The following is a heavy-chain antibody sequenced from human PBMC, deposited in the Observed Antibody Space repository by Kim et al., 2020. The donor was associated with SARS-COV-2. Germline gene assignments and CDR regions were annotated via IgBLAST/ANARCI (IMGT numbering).Heavy chain of an antibody. J-gene: IGHJ4*02. CDR1: GFNFRSYG. CDR3: ASLASSGWTRPFDS. D-gene: IGHD6-19*01. CDR2: SSGVDGSP. V-gene: IGHV3-23*01. Sequence: GGSLRLSCAASGFNFRSYGMSWVRQTPGKGLEWVSGSSGVDGSPYYADSVKGRFTISRDNSKNTIHLQMNGLGVEDAGIYYCASLASSGWTRPFDSWGQGTLVTVSS.